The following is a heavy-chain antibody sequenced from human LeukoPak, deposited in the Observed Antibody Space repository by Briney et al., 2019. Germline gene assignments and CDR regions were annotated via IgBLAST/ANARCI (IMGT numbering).Heavy chain of an antibody. J-gene: IGHJ5*02. V-gene: IGHV3-48*03. Sequence: PGGSLRLSCAASGFNFSSYEMIWVRQAPGKGLEWISYISTSGSTIYYGDSVEGRFTISRDNAKNSLYLQMNSLRAEDTAVYYCGRGDYSSSWYLDPWGQGTLVTVSS. CDR3: GRGDYSSSWYLDP. CDR2: ISTSGSTI. CDR1: GFNFSSYE. D-gene: IGHD6-13*01.